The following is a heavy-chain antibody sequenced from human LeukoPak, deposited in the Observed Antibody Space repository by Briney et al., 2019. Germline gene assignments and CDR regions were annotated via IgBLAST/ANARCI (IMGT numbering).Heavy chain of an antibody. J-gene: IGHJ3*02. V-gene: IGHV1-2*02. CDR2: INPNSGVT. CDR1: GYTFIDYF. Sequence: ASVKVSCKASGYTFIDYFIHWMRHTPGQGLEWLVWINPNSGVTRYAQKFQDRVTMTRDTAAYMELSSIKFDETAVYYFAKAVNRTLGGAFDIWGQGTAVTVSS. CDR3: AKAVNRTLGGAFDI. D-gene: IGHD2/OR15-2a*01.